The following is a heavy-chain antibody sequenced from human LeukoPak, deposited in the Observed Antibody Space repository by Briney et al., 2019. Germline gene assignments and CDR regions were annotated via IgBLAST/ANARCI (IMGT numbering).Heavy chain of an antibody. J-gene: IGHJ4*02. CDR2: AYDDRDNK. CDR3: ATGGLYFYSD. CDR1: GFTFIPYG. V-gene: IGHV3-33*01. D-gene: IGHD1-26*01. Sequence: GGSLRLSCAASGFTFIPYGTHWVRQSPGKGLEWVAVAYDDRDNKYHADSVKGRFTVSKDNSKKTLYLQMSSLRAEDTAIYYCATGGLYFYSDWGQGILVTVSS.